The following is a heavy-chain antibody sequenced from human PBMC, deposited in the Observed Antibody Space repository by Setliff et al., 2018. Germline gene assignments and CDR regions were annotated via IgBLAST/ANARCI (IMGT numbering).Heavy chain of an antibody. Sequence: GESLKISCVASGFTFKNYGMHWVRQAPGKGLEWVAVIWYDGNNKDHADSVKGRFTISRDNSKNTLYLQMDSLRVEDTAVYYCVRGEMSSTSPRADWGQGTQVTVSS. CDR2: IWYDGNNK. V-gene: IGHV3-33*01. D-gene: IGHD2-2*01. CDR1: GFTFKNYG. J-gene: IGHJ4*02. CDR3: VRGEMSSTSPRAD.